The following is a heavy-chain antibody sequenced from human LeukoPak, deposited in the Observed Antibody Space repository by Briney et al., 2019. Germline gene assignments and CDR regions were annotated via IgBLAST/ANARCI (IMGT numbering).Heavy chain of an antibody. V-gene: IGHV3-23*01. CDR3: AKDPRWSSGWRSSNGDAFDI. D-gene: IGHD6-19*01. CDR2: ISGSGGSP. CDR1: GFTFSSYA. J-gene: IGHJ3*02. Sequence: PGGSLRLSCAASGFTFSSYAMSWVRQAPGKGLEWVSAISGSGGSPYYADSVKGRFTISRDNSKNTLYLQMNSLRAEDTAVYYCAKDPRWSSGWRSSNGDAFDIWGQGTMVTVSS.